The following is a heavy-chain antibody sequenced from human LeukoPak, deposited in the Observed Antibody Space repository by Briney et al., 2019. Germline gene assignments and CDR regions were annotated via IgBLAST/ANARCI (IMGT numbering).Heavy chain of an antibody. Sequence: GGSLRLSCAASRFTFSNYAMSWVRQAPGKGLEWVSAISADGASAYYADSVQGRFTISRDNSKSTLFLEMNSLRAEDTAVYYCAKKLFQGWGFYFDYWGQGTLVTVSS. CDR1: RFTFSNYA. CDR3: AKKLFQGWGFYFDY. D-gene: IGHD2-21*01. J-gene: IGHJ4*02. V-gene: IGHV3-23*01. CDR2: ISADGASA.